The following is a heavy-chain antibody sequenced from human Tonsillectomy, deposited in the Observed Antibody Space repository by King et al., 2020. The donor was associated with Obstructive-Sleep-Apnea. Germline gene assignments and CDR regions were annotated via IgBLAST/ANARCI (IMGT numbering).Heavy chain of an antibody. D-gene: IGHD3-10*01. CDR3: ARPYYYGMFDY. CDR1: GFPFTNFC. J-gene: IGHJ4*02. V-gene: IGHV3-7*01. CDR2: ININGRQQ. Sequence: VQLVESGGGLVQPGGSLRLSCVASGFPFTNFCMSWVRLVPGKGLEWVALININGRQQSHLDSVKGRFTVSRDNSKNSLYLQMNSLRAEDTAIYYCARPYYYGMFDYWGQGTLVTVSS.